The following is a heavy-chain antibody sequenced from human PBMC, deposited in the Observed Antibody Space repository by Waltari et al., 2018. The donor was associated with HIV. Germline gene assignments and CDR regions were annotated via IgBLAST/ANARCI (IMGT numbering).Heavy chain of an antibody. CDR1: GGTFSSYA. V-gene: IGHV1-69*01. J-gene: IGHJ3*02. CDR2: IIPIFGTS. CDR3: SRMNEVAVAGTGFDAFDI. Sequence: QVQLVQSGAEVKKPGSSVKVSCKASGGTFSSYAICWVRQAPGQGLEWLGGIIPIFGTSIYAQNFQGRVTITADESTSTAYMELSSLRSEDTAVYYCSRMNEVAVAGTGFDAFDIWGQGTKVTVSS. D-gene: IGHD6-19*01.